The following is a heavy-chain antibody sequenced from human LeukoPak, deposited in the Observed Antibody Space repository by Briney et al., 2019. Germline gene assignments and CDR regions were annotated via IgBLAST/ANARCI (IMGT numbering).Heavy chain of an antibody. Sequence: PGGSLRLSCAASGFTVNDYYMSWVRQAPGKGLEWVSIIYSGGITSYADSVKGRFTISRDNSKNTLYLQLNSLRAEDTAVYYCARVAARVSLDYWGQGTLVTVSS. CDR1: GFTVNDYY. CDR3: ARVAARVSLDY. CDR2: IYSGGIT. J-gene: IGHJ4*02. V-gene: IGHV3-66*01. D-gene: IGHD2-15*01.